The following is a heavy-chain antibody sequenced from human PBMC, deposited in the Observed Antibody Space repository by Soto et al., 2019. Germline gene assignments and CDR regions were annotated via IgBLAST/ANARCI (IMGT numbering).Heavy chain of an antibody. CDR3: ARRIWDCSSTSCYRAGDAFDI. D-gene: IGHD2-2*02. J-gene: IGHJ3*02. CDR1: GYSFTIYW. Sequence: GESLKSSGDGSGYSFTIYWNSLVRQMPGKGLDWMGIIYPGDSDTRYSPSFQGQVTISADKSISTAYLQWSSLKASDTAMYYCARRIWDCSSTSCYRAGDAFDIWGQGTMVTVSS. V-gene: IGHV5-51*01. CDR2: IYPGDSDT.